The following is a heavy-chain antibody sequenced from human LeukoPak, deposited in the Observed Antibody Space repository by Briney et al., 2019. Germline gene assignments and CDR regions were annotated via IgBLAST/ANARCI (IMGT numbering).Heavy chain of an antibody. Sequence: PSQTLSLTCSVSGGSISISGFYWNWIRQLPGKGLEWIGYTYNSGNTYYNPSFGSRVTISTDTSMNQFFLKSHSVTAADTAVYYCARAGGSGWYIDYWGQGTLVTVSS. CDR2: TYNSGNT. D-gene: IGHD6-19*01. J-gene: IGHJ4*02. CDR1: GGSISISGFY. V-gene: IGHV4-31*03. CDR3: ARAGGSGWYIDY.